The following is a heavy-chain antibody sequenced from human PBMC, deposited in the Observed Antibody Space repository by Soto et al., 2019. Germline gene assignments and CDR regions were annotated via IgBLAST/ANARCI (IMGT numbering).Heavy chain of an antibody. J-gene: IGHJ4*02. CDR1: GYIFNIFG. V-gene: IGHV1-18*01. CDR2: ISAYTGNT. CDR3: ARRWTTGEIDY. D-gene: IGHD4-17*01. Sequence: QVQLVQSGGEVKKPGASVKVSCKASGYIFNIFGISWVRQAPGQGLEWMGWISAYTGNTKYAQNFQGRVTMTTDTSKSTAYMELRSMRSDDTAVYYCARRWTTGEIDYWGQGTLVTVSS.